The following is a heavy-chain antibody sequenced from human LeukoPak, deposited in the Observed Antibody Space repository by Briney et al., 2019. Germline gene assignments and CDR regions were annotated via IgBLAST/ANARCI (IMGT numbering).Heavy chain of an antibody. CDR3: ARERLASSGWYGARDFDY. Sequence: ASVKVSCKYSGYTFTGYYIHWVRQAPGQGLEWMGWINPNSGDVNYLQKIQGRVTMTRDTSLSTAYMELSRLRSDDTATYYCARERLASSGWYGARDFDYWGQGTLVTVSS. J-gene: IGHJ4*02. D-gene: IGHD6-19*01. CDR1: GYTFTGYY. CDR2: INPNSGDV. V-gene: IGHV1-2*02.